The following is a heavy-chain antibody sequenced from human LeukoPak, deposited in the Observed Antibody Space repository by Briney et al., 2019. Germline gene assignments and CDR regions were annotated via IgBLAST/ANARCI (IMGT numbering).Heavy chain of an antibody. CDR2: ISWNSGSI. V-gene: IGHV3-9*03. Sequence: QSGGSLRLSCAASGFTFDDYAMHWVRQAPGKGLEWVSGISWNSGSIDYADSVKGRFTISRDNAKNSLYLQMNSLRAEDMALYYCAKGPRGIAVAGTPEYFQHWGQGTLVTVSS. J-gene: IGHJ1*01. D-gene: IGHD6-19*01. CDR1: GFTFDDYA. CDR3: AKGPRGIAVAGTPEYFQH.